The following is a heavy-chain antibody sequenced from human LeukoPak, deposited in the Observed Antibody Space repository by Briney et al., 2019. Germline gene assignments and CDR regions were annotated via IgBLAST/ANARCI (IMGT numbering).Heavy chain of an antibody. V-gene: IGHV4-59*01. CDR1: GGSISSYY. J-gene: IGHJ2*01. CDR3: ASLPRSARGWYFDL. D-gene: IGHD3-3*01. CDR2: IYYSGST. Sequence: KPSETLSLTCTVSGGSISSYYWSWIRQPPGKGLEWIGYIYYSGSTNYNPSLKSRVTISVDTSKNQFSLKLSSVTAADTAVYYCASLPRSARGWYFDLWGRGTLVTVPS.